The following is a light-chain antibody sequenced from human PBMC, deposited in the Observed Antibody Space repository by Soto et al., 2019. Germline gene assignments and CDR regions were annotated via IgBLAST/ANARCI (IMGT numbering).Light chain of an antibody. V-gene: IGKV3-15*01. CDR1: QSVSST. CDR2: GAS. CDR3: QQYNNWPPYT. J-gene: IGKJ2*01. Sequence: EIVMTQSPATLYVSTGERATLSCRASQSVSSTLAWYQQNPGQAPSLLIYGASTRATGIPARFSGSGSGTEFSLTITRLQSEHLAGYDCQQYNNWPPYTFGQGTNLQIK.